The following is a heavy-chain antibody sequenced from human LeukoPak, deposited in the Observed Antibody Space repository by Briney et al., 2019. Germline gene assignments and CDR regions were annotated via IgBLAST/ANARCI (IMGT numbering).Heavy chain of an antibody. D-gene: IGHD1-26*01. CDR2: INPNSGGT. Sequence: ASVKVSCKASGYTFTGYYMHWVRQAPGQGLEWMGRINPNSGGTNYAQKFQGRVTMTRDTSISTAYMELSRLRSDDTAVYYCAREVGAQEDGSDYWRQGTLVTVSS. CDR1: GYTFTGYY. J-gene: IGHJ4*02. CDR3: AREVGAQEDGSDY. V-gene: IGHV1-2*06.